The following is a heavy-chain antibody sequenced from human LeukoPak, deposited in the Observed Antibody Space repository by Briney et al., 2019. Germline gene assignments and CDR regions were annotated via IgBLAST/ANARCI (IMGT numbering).Heavy chain of an antibody. D-gene: IGHD6-19*01. CDR1: GGTFSSYA. CDR2: IIPIFGTA. CDR3: ARVMAVADDFDY. V-gene: IGHV1-69*05. Sequence: SXKVSCKASGGTFSSYAISWVRQAPGQGLEWMGRIIPIFGTANYAQKFQGRVTITTDESTSTAYMELSSLRSEDTAVYYCARVMAVADDFDYWGQGTLVTVSS. J-gene: IGHJ4*02.